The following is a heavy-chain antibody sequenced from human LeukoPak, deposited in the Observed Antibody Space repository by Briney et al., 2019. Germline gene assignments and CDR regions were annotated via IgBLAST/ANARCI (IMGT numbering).Heavy chain of an antibody. CDR3: ASIPLGAAAGDGTGWFDP. J-gene: IGHJ5*02. V-gene: IGHV4-30-4*08. Sequence: SETLSLTCTVSGGSISSGGYYWSWIRQHPGQGLEWIGYIYYSGSTYYNPSLKSRVTISVDTSKNQFSLKLSSVTAADTAVYYCASIPLGAAAGDGTGWFDPWGQGTLVTVSS. CDR1: GGSISSGGYY. CDR2: IYYSGST. D-gene: IGHD6-13*01.